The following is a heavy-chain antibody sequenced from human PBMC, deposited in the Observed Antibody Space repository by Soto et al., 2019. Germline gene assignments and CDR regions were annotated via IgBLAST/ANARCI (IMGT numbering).Heavy chain of an antibody. CDR1: GYTLTELS. Sequence: ASVKVSCKVSGYTLTELSMHWVRQAPGKGLEWMGGFDPEDGETIYAQKFQGRVTMTEDTSTDTAYMELSSLRSEDTAVYYCATDPGYSSSWYYFDYWGQGXLVTVYS. CDR2: FDPEDGET. CDR3: ATDPGYSSSWYYFDY. D-gene: IGHD6-13*01. J-gene: IGHJ4*02. V-gene: IGHV1-24*01.